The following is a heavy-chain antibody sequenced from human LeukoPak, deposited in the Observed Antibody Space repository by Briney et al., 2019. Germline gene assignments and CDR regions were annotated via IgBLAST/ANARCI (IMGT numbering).Heavy chain of an antibody. J-gene: IGHJ4*02. CDR3: ASLNSSGYYTYYFDY. Sequence: TLSLTCTVSGGSISNGGYYWSWLRQHPGKDLEWIGYIYYSGSTYYNPSLKSQITISVDTSKNQLSLKLSSVTAADTAVDYCASLNSSGYYTYYFDYWGQGTLVTVSS. D-gene: IGHD3-22*01. V-gene: IGHV4-31*01. CDR2: IYYSGST. CDR1: GGSISNGGYY.